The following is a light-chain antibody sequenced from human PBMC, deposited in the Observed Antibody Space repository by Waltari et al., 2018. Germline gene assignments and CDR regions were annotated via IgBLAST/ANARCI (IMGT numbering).Light chain of an antibody. CDR2: DSS. Sequence: DIMMTQSPATLSVSPGERATLSCRASQCVSSHLAWYQQIPDRPPMLLIDDSSTRATGIPARFSGSGSGTEFTLTISSLQSEDFGVYYCQQYANWVYTFGQGTKLEIK. CDR1: QCVSSH. CDR3: QQYANWVYT. V-gene: IGKV3-15*01. J-gene: IGKJ2*01.